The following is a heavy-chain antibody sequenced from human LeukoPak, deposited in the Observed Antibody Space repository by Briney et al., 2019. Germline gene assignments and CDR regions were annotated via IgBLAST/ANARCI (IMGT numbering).Heavy chain of an antibody. CDR1: GGSLSSARYY. J-gene: IGHJ4*02. CDR2: IYYSRST. Sequence: SETLSLTCTLSGGSLSSARYYWSWIRQPPGKGLEWMGYIYYSRSTNYNPSLKSRVTISVDTSKNQFSLKLSSVTAADTAVYYCAREGQIVGATIFDYWGQGTLVTVSS. CDR3: AREGQIVGATIFDY. V-gene: IGHV4-61*01. D-gene: IGHD1-26*01.